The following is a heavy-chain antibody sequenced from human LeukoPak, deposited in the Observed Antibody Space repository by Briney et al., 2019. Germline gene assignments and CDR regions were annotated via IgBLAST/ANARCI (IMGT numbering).Heavy chain of an antibody. CDR1: GFTFTSYA. J-gene: IGHJ3*02. CDR2: ISYDGSNK. Sequence: PGRSLRLSCAASGFTFTSYAMHWVRQAPGKGLEWVAVISYDGSNKYYADSVKGRFTISRDNSKNTLYLQMNSLRAEDTAVYYCARARTMDGLAFDIWGQGTMVTVSS. V-gene: IGHV3-30*14. CDR3: ARARTMDGLAFDI. D-gene: IGHD4/OR15-4a*01.